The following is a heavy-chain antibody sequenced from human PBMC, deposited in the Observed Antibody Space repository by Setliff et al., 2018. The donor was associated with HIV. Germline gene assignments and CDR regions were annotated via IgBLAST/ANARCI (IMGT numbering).Heavy chain of an antibody. CDR2: INHSGST. V-gene: IGHV4-34*01. CDR1: GESFSSYF. CDR3: ARAYGSERLNWFDP. Sequence: SETLSLTCAVYGESFSSYFWSWVRQPPGKGLEWIGEINHSGSTNYNPSLKGRVTISLDTSKKQFSLRLRSVTAADTAVYYCARAYGSERLNWFDPWGQGTLVTVSS. J-gene: IGHJ5*02. D-gene: IGHD3-10*01.